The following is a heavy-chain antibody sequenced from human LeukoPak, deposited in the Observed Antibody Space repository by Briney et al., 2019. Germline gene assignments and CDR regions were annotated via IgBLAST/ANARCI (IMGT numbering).Heavy chain of an antibody. CDR2: IYYSGST. CDR1: GGSISSYY. V-gene: IGHV4-59*01. J-gene: IGHJ6*02. Sequence: SETLSLTCTVSGGSISSYYWSWIRQPPGKGLEWIGYIYYSGSTNYNPSLKSRVTISVDTSKNQFSLKLSSVTAADTAVYYCAAGGSGSYSPFYYYYGMDVWGQGTTVTVSS. CDR3: AAGGSGSYSPFYYYYGMDV. D-gene: IGHD3-10*01.